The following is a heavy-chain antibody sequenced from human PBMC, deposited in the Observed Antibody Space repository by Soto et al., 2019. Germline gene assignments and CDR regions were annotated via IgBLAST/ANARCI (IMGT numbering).Heavy chain of an antibody. CDR2: INHSGST. D-gene: IGHD3-22*01. J-gene: IGHJ3*02. CDR3: ARKAYYYDSSGYYYVAFDI. CDR1: GGSFRDYY. V-gene: IGHV4-34*01. Sequence: SETLSLTCTVYGGSFRDYYWRWIRQPQGKGLEWIGEINHSGSTNYNPSLKSRVTISVDTSKNQFSLKLSPVTAADTAVYYCARKAYYYDSSGYYYVAFDIWGQGTMVTVSS.